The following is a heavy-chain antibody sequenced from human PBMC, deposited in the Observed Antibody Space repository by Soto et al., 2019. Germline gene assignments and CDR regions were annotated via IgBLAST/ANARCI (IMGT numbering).Heavy chain of an antibody. V-gene: IGHV3-74*01. CDR2: INSDGSST. J-gene: IGHJ6*02. CDR3: ARDTGVAAAGYYYYGMDV. CDR1: GFTFSSYW. D-gene: IGHD6-13*01. Sequence: PGGSLRLSCAASGFTFSSYWMHWVRQAPGKGLVWVSRINSDGSSTSYADSVKGRFTISRDNAKNTLYLQMNSLRAEDTAVYYCARDTGVAAAGYYYYGMDVWGQGTTVTVS.